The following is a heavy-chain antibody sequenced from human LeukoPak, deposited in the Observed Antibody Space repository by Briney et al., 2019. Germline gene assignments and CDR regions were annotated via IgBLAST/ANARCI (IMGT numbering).Heavy chain of an antibody. CDR1: GGAISTYY. D-gene: IGHD3-22*01. J-gene: IGHJ4*02. CDR2: IYYSGST. V-gene: IGHV4-59*01. CDR3: ARGGGVTYYDSTGYLWYFDY. Sequence: SETLSLTCTVSGGAISTYYWTWIRQPPGKGLEWIGYIYYSGSTKFNPSLKSRVTISVDTPKNQFSLKLSSVTAADTAVYYCARGGGVTYYDSTGYLWYFDYWGQGTLVTVSS.